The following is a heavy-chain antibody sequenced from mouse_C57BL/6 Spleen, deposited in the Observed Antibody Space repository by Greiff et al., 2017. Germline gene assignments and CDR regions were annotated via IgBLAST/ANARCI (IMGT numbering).Heavy chain of an antibody. D-gene: IGHD1-1*01. CDR1: GYAFSSSW. V-gene: IGHV1-82*01. CDR3: ARFYGSSYWFAY. Sequence: VQLQQSGPELVKPGASVKISCKASGYAFSSSWMNWVKQRPGKGLEWIGRIYPGDGDTNYNGKFKGTATLTADKSSSTAYMQLSSLTSEDSAVYFCARFYGSSYWFAYWGQGTLVTVSA. J-gene: IGHJ3*01. CDR2: IYPGDGDT.